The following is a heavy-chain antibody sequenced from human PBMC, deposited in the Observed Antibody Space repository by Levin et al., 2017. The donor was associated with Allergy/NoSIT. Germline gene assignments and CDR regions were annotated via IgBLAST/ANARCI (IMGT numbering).Heavy chain of an antibody. V-gene: IGHV2-5*02. CDR2: IYWDGDE. CDR3: ARRWIFGSAPLNYFDF. Sequence: SGPTLVKPTQTLTLTCTFSGFSFSTSGLAVGWIRQPPGKALEWLALIYWDGDERYSPSLESRLSIMKDNSKNQVVLTVANVDPVDTATYYCARRWIFGSAPLNYFDFWGQGTLVTVSS. CDR1: GFSFSTSGLA. J-gene: IGHJ4*02. D-gene: IGHD3-3*01.